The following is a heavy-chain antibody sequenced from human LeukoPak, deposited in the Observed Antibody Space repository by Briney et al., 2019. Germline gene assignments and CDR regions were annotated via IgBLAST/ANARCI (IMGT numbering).Heavy chain of an antibody. CDR3: ARGASELRYFDWLLYGFDP. J-gene: IGHJ5*02. CDR1: GGSFSSSY. Sequence: SETLSLTCIVSGGSFSSSYWSWIRQPPGKGLEWIAYIYSNGNTNSNPSLKSRVTIAVDTSQSQFSLKLSSVTAADTAVYYCARGASELRYFDWLLYGFDPWGQGTLVTVSS. V-gene: IGHV4-59*01. D-gene: IGHD3-9*01. CDR2: IYSNGNT.